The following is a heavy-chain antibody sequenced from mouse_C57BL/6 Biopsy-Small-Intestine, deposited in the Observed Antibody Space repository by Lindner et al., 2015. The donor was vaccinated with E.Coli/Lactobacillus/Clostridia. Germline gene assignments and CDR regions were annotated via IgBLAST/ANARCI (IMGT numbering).Heavy chain of an antibody. V-gene: IGHV1-72*04. CDR3: AGEDTPDYSSYGMDV. CDR1: QYSITNNY. Sequence: SVKVSCKASQYSITNNYLHWVRQAPGQGLEWMGWISPNRGETRYAQKFQGRVTMTRDTSIEAAYMELRRLTSEDTAVYYCAGEDTPDYSSYGMDVWGQGTTVTVSS. J-gene: IGHJ1*01. D-gene: IGHD1-1*01. CDR2: ISPNRGET.